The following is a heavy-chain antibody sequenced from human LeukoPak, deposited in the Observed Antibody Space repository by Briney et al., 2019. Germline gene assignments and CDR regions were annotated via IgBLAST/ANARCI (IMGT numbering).Heavy chain of an antibody. D-gene: IGHD6-13*01. J-gene: IGHJ4*02. CDR3: AKELHSVAAAGLFDY. CDR1: GFTFNSYA. Sequence: GGSLRLSCAASGFTFNSYAMSWVRQAPGKGLEWVSAISGSGGSTYYADSVKGRFTISRDNSKNTLYLQMNSRRAEDTAVYYCAKELHSVAAAGLFDYWGQGTLATVSS. CDR2: ISGSGGST. V-gene: IGHV3-23*01.